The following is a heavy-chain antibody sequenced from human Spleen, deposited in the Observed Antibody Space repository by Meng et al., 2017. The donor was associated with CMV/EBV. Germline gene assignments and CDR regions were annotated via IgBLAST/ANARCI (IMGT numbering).Heavy chain of an antibody. Sequence: SETLSLTCAVSGGPIRSSDWWNWVRQPPGKGLEWIGEIFHSGSTNYNPFLKSRVTMSVDKSKNQFSLKLSSVTAADTAVYYCARVTFRGSLGGNPPYFDSWGQGSLVTVSS. CDR1: GGPIRSSDW. D-gene: IGHD4-23*01. V-gene: IGHV4-4*02. CDR2: IFHSGST. J-gene: IGHJ4*02. CDR3: ARVTFRGSLGGNPPYFDS.